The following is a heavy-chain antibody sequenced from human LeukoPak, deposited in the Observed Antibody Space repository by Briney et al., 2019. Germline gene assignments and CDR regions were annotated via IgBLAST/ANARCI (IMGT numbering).Heavy chain of an antibody. CDR2: IYSGGST. Sequence: GGSLRLSCAASGFTVSSNYMSWVRQAPGKGLEWVSVIYSGGSTYYADSVKGRFTISRDNSKNTLYLQMNSLRAEDTAVYYCARVPVGYYYDSSGYYDDYWGQGTLVTVS. CDR3: ARVPVGYYYDSSGYYDDY. CDR1: GFTVSSNY. J-gene: IGHJ4*02. V-gene: IGHV3-66*01. D-gene: IGHD3-22*01.